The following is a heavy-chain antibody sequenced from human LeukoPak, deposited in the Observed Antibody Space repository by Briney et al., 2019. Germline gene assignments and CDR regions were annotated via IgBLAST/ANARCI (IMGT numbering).Heavy chain of an antibody. CDR2: IGVTGDT. D-gene: IGHD2-15*01. V-gene: IGHV3-13*01. Sequence: PGGSLRLSCAASGFTFSKDDFHWVRQAPGKGLEWVAAIGVTGDTYYADSVKGRFTISRDNSKNTLYLQMNSLRAEDTAVYYCARATGDCSGGTCYSELDLWGQGTLVTVSS. J-gene: IGHJ5*02. CDR1: GFTFSKDD. CDR3: ARATGDCSGGTCYSELDL.